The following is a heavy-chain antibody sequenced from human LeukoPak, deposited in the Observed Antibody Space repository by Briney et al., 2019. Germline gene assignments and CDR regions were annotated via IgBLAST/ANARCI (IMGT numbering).Heavy chain of an antibody. CDR2: IYYSGST. CDR3: ARPRMVGATYDAFDI. D-gene: IGHD1-26*01. Sequence: SETLSLTCTVSGGSISSYYWSWIRQPPGKGLEWIGYIYYSGSTNYNPSLKSRVTISVDTSKNQFSLNLSSVTAADTAVYYCARPRMVGATYDAFDIWGQGTMVTVSS. V-gene: IGHV4-59*01. J-gene: IGHJ3*02. CDR1: GGSISSYY.